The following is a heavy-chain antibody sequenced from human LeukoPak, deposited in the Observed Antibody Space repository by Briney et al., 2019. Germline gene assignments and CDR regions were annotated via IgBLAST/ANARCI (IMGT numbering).Heavy chain of an antibody. CDR1: GFTFGGYA. V-gene: IGHV3-49*03. CDR3: TREVSGPFDY. J-gene: IGHJ4*02. CDR2: IKSKAYGGTT. D-gene: IGHD3/OR15-3a*01. Sequence: GSLRLSCTASGFTFGGYAISWFRQAPGEGLEWVGFIKSKAYGGTTEYAASVKGRFTISRDDSRSIAYLQMNSLKTEDTALYYCTREVSGPFDYWGQGTLVTVSS.